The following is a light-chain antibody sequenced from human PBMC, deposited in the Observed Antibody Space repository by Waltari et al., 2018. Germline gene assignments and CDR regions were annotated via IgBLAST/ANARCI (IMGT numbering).Light chain of an antibody. V-gene: IGLV4-69*01. CDR3: ETGGHGTWV. Sequence: QLVLTQSPSASASLGASVKLTCTLSSGHSSNIIAWLQQQPGKGPRCLMKVNSDGSHRKGDCSPYRFSGSISGAERELTTSSLQSEDEADCDCETGGHGTWVFSGGTKLSVL. CDR1: SGHSSNI. CDR2: VNSDGSH. J-gene: IGLJ3*02.